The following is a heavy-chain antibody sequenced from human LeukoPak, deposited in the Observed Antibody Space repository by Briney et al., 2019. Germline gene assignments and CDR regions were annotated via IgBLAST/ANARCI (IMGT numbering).Heavy chain of an antibody. J-gene: IGHJ4*02. CDR2: ISYSGST. V-gene: IGHV4-59*01. CDR1: GGSISSYY. D-gene: IGHD6-19*01. CDR3: ARGLYSSGWALFDY. Sequence: PSETLSLTCTVSGGSISSYYWSWIRQPPGKGLEWIACISYSGSTKYNPSLKSRVTISVDTSKNQFSLKLSSVTAADTAVYYCARGLYSSGWALFDYWGQGTLVTVSS.